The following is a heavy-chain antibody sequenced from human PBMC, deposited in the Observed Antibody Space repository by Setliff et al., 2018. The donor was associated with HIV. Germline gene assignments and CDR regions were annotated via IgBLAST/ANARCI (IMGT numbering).Heavy chain of an antibody. CDR3: VRRGGAAAGGPHNWFDP. Sequence: GGSLRLSCAASGFTFSSYGIHWVRQAPGKGLEWVAFIRYTGNDKSYADSVKGRFTISRDNSKNTLYPEMNSLKIEDTAVYYCVRRGGAAAGGPHNWFDPWGQGTLVTVSS. J-gene: IGHJ5*02. V-gene: IGHV3-30*02. D-gene: IGHD6-13*01. CDR2: IRYTGNDK. CDR1: GFTFSSYG.